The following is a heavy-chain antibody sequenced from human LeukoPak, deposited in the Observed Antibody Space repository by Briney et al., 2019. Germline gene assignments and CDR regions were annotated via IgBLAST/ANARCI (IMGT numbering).Heavy chain of an antibody. D-gene: IGHD5-24*01. CDR3: AKSGYNRFDY. J-gene: IGHJ4*02. Sequence: GGSLRLSCAASGFSFSSYAMSWVRQAPGKGLEWVSSFSGSGGSTYYADSVKGRFTISRDNSKNTPYLQMISPRAEDTAVYYCAKSGYNRFDYWGQGTLVTVSS. CDR2: FSGSGGST. V-gene: IGHV3-23*01. CDR1: GFSFSSYA.